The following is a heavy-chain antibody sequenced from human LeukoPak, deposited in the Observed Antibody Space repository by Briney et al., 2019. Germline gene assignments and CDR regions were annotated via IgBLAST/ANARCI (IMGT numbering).Heavy chain of an antibody. CDR1: GGSFSSYS. J-gene: IGHJ2*01. Sequence: SSETLSLTCALYGGSFSSYSWSWTWIRQTPEKGLEWIGEIIEKGNANYNPSLKSRVTIDLDTSKNQFSLKLTSMTAADTAMYYCARGYYPPRWYFDLWGRGTIVTVSS. CDR2: IIEKGNA. V-gene: IGHV4-34*01. D-gene: IGHD3-10*01. CDR3: ARGYYPPRWYFDL.